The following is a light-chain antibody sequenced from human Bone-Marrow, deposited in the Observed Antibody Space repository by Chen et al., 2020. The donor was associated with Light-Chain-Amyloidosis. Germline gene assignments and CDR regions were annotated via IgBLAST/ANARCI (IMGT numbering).Light chain of an antibody. CDR3: QVWGRSIDGPV. J-gene: IGLJ3*02. Sequence: SYVLTQPSSVSVAPGQTATIACGGNNNRSTSMHWYQQTPGQAPLLVVYDDSDRPSGIPELLSVCNAGNTATLTISMVEAGDEADYSCQVWGRSIDGPVFGGGTKLTVL. V-gene: IGLV3-21*02. CDR1: NNRSTS. CDR2: DDS.